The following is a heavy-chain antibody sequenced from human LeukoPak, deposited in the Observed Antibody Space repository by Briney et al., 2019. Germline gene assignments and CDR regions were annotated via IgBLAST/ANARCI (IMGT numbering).Heavy chain of an antibody. CDR1: GFTFSSYA. D-gene: IGHD2-21*02. J-gene: IGHJ4*02. Sequence: GGSLRLSCAASGFTFSSYAMHWVRQAPGKGLEWVAVISYDGNNEYYADSVKGRFTISRDNSKNTLYLQMNSLRAEDTAVYYCAKDISPPYCGGDCYLGAFDYWGQGTLVTVSS. CDR3: AKDISPPYCGGDCYLGAFDY. V-gene: IGHV3-30-3*01. CDR2: ISYDGNNE.